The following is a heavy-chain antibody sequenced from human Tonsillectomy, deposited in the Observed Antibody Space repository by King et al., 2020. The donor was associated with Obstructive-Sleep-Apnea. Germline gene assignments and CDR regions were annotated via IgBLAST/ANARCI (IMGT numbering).Heavy chain of an antibody. J-gene: IGHJ2*01. Sequence: VQLVESGGGLVQPGGSLRLSCAASGFTFSDHYMDWVRQAPGKGLEWVGRTRNKANSYTTEYAASVKGSFTTSRDDSKNSLYLQMNSLKTEETAVYYCARDGAAYCGGDCYSYWYFDLWGRGTLVTVSS. CDR2: TRNKANSYTT. CDR1: GFTFSDHY. D-gene: IGHD2-21*02. CDR3: ARDGAAYCGGDCYSYWYFDL. V-gene: IGHV3-72*01.